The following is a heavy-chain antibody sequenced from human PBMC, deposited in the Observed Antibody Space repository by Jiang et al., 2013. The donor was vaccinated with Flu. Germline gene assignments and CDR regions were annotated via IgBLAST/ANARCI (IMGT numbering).Heavy chain of an antibody. J-gene: IGHJ2*01. CDR2: IYYSGST. Sequence: SLTCTVSGGSISSSSYYWGWIRQPPGKGLEWIGSIYYSGSTYYNPSLKSRVTISVDTSKNQFSLKLSSVTAADTAVYYCARSLTATFLWYFDLWGRGTLVTVSS. CDR3: ARSLTATFLWYFDL. V-gene: IGHV4-39*01. D-gene: IGHD3-16*01. CDR1: GGSISSSSYY.